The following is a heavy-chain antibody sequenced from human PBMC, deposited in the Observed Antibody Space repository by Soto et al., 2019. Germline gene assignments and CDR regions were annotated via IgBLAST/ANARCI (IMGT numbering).Heavy chain of an antibody. D-gene: IGHD3-22*01. V-gene: IGHV3-74*01. J-gene: IGHJ4*02. Sequence: EVQLVESGGGLVQPGGSLRLSCAASGFTFSSYWMHWVRQAPGKGLVWVSRINSDGSSTSYADSVKGRSTISRDNAKNTLYLQMNSLRAEDTAVYYCARDPEGDYYDSSGTTNDYWGQGTLVTVSS. CDR1: GFTFSSYW. CDR3: ARDPEGDYYDSSGTTNDY. CDR2: INSDGSST.